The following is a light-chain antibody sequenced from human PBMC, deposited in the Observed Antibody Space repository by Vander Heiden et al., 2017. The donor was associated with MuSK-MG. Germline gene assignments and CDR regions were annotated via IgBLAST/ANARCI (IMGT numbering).Light chain of an antibody. CDR3: SSYTSSSTVV. J-gene: IGLJ2*01. V-gene: IGLV2-14*03. Sequence: QSALTQPASVSGSPAQSITISCTGTSSDVCGYNYVSWYQQHPGKAPKLMIYDVSNRPSGVSNRFSGSKSGNTASLTISGLQAEDEADYYCSSYTSSSTVVFGGGTKLTVL. CDR2: DVS. CDR1: SSDVCGYNY.